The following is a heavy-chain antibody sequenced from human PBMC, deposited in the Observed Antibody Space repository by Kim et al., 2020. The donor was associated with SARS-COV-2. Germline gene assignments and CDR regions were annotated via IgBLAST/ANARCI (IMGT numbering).Heavy chain of an antibody. J-gene: IGHJ5*02. D-gene: IGHD3-22*01. Sequence: GGSLRLSCAASGFTFSSYSMNWVRQAPGKGLEWVSSISSSSYIYYADSVKGRFTISRDNAKNSLYLQMNSLRAEDTAVYYCARELARWGAYYFPNWFDPWGQGTLVTVSS. V-gene: IGHV3-21*01. CDR3: ARELARWGAYYFPNWFDP. CDR1: GFTFSSYS. CDR2: ISSSSYI.